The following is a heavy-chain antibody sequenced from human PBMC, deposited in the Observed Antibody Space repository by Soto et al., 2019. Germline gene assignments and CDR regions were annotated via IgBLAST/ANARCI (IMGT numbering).Heavy chain of an antibody. CDR1: GFTFSDYA. CDR3: AKGGRQWLVTSDFNY. Sequence: VQLVESGGGVVQPGSSLRLSCAASGFTFSDYAMHWVRQAPGKGLEWVAVVSHDGRNTHYADSVKGRFTISRDSSKNTVSLEMPSLRAEDTAVYYCAKGGRQWLVTSDFNYWGQGALVTVSS. V-gene: IGHV3-30*18. CDR2: VSHDGRNT. J-gene: IGHJ4*02. D-gene: IGHD6-19*01.